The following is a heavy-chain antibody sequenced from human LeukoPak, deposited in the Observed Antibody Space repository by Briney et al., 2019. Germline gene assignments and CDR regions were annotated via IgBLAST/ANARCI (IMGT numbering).Heavy chain of an antibody. J-gene: IGHJ4*02. Sequence: SETLSLTCAVYGGSFSGYYWSWIRQPPGKGLEWIGEINHSGSTNYNPSLKSRVTISVDTSKNQFSLKLSSVTAADTAVYYCARASTVDPFDYWGQGTLVTVSS. CDR3: ARASTVDPFDY. V-gene: IGHV4-34*01. CDR1: GGSFSGYY. D-gene: IGHD4-23*01. CDR2: INHSGST.